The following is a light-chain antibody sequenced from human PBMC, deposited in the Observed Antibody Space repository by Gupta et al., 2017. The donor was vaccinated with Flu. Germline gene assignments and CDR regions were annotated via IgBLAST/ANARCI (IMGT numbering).Light chain of an antibody. CDR1: QSVSSSY. CDR3: QQYGSSPPTYT. J-gene: IGKJ2*01. Sequence: EIVLTQSPGTLSLSPGERATLSYRASQSVSSSYLAWYQQKPGQAPRLLIYGASSRATGIPDRFSGSGSGTDCTLTISRLEPEDFAVYYCQQYGSSPPTYTFGQGTKLEIK. V-gene: IGKV3-20*01. CDR2: GAS.